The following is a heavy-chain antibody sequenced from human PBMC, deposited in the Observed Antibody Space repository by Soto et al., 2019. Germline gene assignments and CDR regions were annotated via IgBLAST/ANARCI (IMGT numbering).Heavy chain of an antibody. CDR1: GGSVSSGGYC. J-gene: IGHJ4*02. D-gene: IGHD5-12*01. CDR2: IYYSGSN. Sequence: QVQLQESGPGLVKPSQTLSLTCTVSGGSVSSGGYCWRWIRQHPGKGMEWIGYIYYSGSNYYNPSLSSRVTISVDTSKHQFSRKLSSVTAADTAVYYCARASGYVTDYWGQGTLVTVSS. CDR3: ARASGYVTDY. V-gene: IGHV4-31*03.